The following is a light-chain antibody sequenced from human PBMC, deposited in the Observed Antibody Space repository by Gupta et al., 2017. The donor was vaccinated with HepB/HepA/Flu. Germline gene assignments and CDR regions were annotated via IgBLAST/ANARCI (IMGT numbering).Light chain of an antibody. Sequence: DIQMTQSPSSLSASIGGRVTITCRASQSIITYLNWYQQKPGKAPKLLIYAASSLQSGVPSRFSGSGSGTDFTLTISRLQPEDFATYYCQQSFSTPGNTFGQGTKLVIK. V-gene: IGKV1-39*01. J-gene: IGKJ2*01. CDR3: QQSFSTPGNT. CDR1: QSIITY. CDR2: AAS.